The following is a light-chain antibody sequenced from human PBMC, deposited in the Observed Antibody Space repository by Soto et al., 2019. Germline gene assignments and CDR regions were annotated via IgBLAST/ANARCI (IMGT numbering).Light chain of an antibody. J-gene: IGKJ5*01. CDR2: AAS. V-gene: IGKV1-9*01. CDR1: QGINSY. CDR3: QQLNSYPRIT. Sequence: DIQLTQSPSFLSAPVGDRVTITCRAGQGINSYLAWYQQKPGKAPKLLIYAASTLQSGVPSRFSGSGSGTEFTLTISSLQPEDFATYYCQQLNSYPRITFGQGTRLEIK.